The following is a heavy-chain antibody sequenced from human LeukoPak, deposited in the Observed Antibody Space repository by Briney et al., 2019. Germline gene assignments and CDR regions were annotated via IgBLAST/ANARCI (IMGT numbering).Heavy chain of an antibody. V-gene: IGHV4-61*01. CDR1: GGSVSSGSYY. Sequence: SETLSLTCTVSGGSVSSGSYYWSWIRQPPGKGLEWIGYIYYRGSTNYNPSLKSRVTISVDTSKNQFSLKLSSVTAADTAVYYCASGGPYYYGSGSYPHWGQGTLVSVSS. D-gene: IGHD3-10*01. J-gene: IGHJ4*02. CDR2: IYYRGST. CDR3: ASGGPYYYGSGSYPH.